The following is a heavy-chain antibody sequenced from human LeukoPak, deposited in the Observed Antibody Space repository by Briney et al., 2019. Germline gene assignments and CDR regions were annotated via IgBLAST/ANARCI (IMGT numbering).Heavy chain of an antibody. J-gene: IGHJ3*02. Sequence: SETLSLTCTVAGGSISSYYWSWIRQPPGKGLEWIGYIYYSGSTNYNPSLKSRVTISVDTSKNQFSLKLSSVTAADTAVYYCARVALYVDTAIVGAFDIWGQGTMVTASS. V-gene: IGHV4-59*01. CDR2: IYYSGST. D-gene: IGHD5-18*01. CDR3: ARVALYVDTAIVGAFDI. CDR1: GGSISSYY.